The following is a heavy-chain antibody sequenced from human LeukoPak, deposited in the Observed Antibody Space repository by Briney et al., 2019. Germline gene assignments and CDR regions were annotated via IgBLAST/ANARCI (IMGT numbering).Heavy chain of an antibody. CDR2: FDPEDGET. D-gene: IGHD3-22*01. V-gene: IGHV1-24*01. CDR1: GYTLTELS. Sequence: ASVKVSCKVYGYTLTELSMHWVRQDPGKGLEWMGGFDPEDGETIYAQKFQGRVTMTEDTSTDTAYMELSSLRSEDTAVYCCATIPDYYDSSGPAMGYYYGMDVWGQGTTVTVSS. J-gene: IGHJ6*02. CDR3: ATIPDYYDSSGPAMGYYYGMDV.